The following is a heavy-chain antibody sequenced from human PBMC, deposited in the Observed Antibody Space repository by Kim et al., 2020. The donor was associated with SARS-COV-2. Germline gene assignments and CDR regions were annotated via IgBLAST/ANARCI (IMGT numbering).Heavy chain of an antibody. V-gene: IGHV3-21*01. Sequence: GGSLRLSCAASGFTFDTYTMNWVRQAPGKGLEWVSSISGPSSYIYYSDSVKGRFTISRDNAKNSVFLQMNSLRAEDTAVYYCARDVYCSSTRCLDTFNVWGQGTLVTVSS. J-gene: IGHJ3*01. D-gene: IGHD2-2*01. CDR3: ARDVYCSSTRCLDTFNV. CDR2: ISGPSSYI. CDR1: GFTFDTYT.